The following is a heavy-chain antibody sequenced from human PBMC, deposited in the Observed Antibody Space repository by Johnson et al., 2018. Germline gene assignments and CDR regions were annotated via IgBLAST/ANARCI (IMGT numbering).Heavy chain of an antibody. D-gene: IGHD3-3*01. V-gene: IGHV4-59*01. CDR2: IYYSGST. CDR3: AGQTHGITIFGSPYYMDV. CDR1: GGSISSYY. J-gene: IGHJ6*03. Sequence: QVQLQESGPGLVKPSETXSLTCTVSGGSISSYYWSWIRQPPGKGLEWIGYIYYSGSTNYNPSLKSRVTISVDTSKNQFSLKLSSVTAADTAVYYCAGQTHGITIFGSPYYMDVWGKGTTVTVSS.